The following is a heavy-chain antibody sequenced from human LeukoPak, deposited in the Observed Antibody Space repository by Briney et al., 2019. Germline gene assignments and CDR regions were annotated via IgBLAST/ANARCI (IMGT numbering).Heavy chain of an antibody. CDR1: GGSISSGSYY. Sequence: SQTLSLTCTVSGGSISSGSYYWSWIRQPAGKGLEWIGRIYTSGSTNYNPSLKSRVTISVDTSKNQFSLKLSSVTAADTAVYYCARGYSYGLYDYWGQGTLVTVSS. V-gene: IGHV4-61*02. D-gene: IGHD5-18*01. J-gene: IGHJ4*02. CDR2: IYTSGST. CDR3: ARGYSYGLYDY.